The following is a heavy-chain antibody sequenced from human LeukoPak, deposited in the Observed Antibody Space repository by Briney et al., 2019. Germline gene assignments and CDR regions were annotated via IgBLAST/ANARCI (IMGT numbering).Heavy chain of an antibody. J-gene: IGHJ4*02. Sequence: GGSLRLSCAASGFTFSSYSVNWVRQAPGKGLEWVSSISSSSSYIYYADSVKGRFTISRDNAKNSLYLQMNSLRAEDTAVYYCARGAFGLVINSHDYWGQGTLVTVSS. CDR1: GFTFSSYS. V-gene: IGHV3-21*01. CDR3: ARGAFGLVINSHDY. D-gene: IGHD3/OR15-3a*01. CDR2: ISSSSSYI.